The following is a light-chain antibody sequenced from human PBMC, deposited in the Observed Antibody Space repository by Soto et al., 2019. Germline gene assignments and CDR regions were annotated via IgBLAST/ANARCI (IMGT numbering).Light chain of an antibody. CDR2: DAS. CDR3: QQYNNWPPIT. CDR1: QDISKY. Sequence: EIQLTQSRSTLSASVGDRFTITCQASQDISKYLNWYQQKPGKAPKLLIYDASNLETGVPSRFSGSGSGTEFTLTISSLQSEDFAVYHCQQYNNWPPITFGQGTRLEIK. V-gene: IGKV1-33*01. J-gene: IGKJ5*01.